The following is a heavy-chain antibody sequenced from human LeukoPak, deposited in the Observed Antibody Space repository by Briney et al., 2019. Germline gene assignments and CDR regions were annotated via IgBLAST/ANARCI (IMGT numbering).Heavy chain of an antibody. CDR2: ISSSSSYI. CDR1: GFTFSSYS. J-gene: IGHJ3*02. V-gene: IGHV3-21*01. D-gene: IGHD1-26*01. Sequence: GGSLRLSCAASGFTFSSYSMNWVRQAPGKGLEWVSSISSSSSYIYYADSVRGRFTISRDNAKNSLYLLMNSLRAEDTAVYYCATDPYSGSYWGAFDIWGQGTMVTVSS. CDR3: ATDPYSGSYWGAFDI.